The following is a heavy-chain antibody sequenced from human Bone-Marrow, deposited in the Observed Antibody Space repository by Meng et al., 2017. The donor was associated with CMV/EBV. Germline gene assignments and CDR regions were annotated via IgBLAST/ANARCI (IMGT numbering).Heavy chain of an antibody. D-gene: IGHD6-19*01. Sequence: GESLKISCAASGFTVSSNYMSWVRQAPGKGLEWVSVIYSGGSTYYADSVKGRFTISRDNPKNTLYLQMNSLRAEDTAVYFCAKEVGRAVALIWGQGTLVTFSS. CDR3: AKEVGRAVALI. V-gene: IGHV3-53*01. CDR1: GFTVSSNY. J-gene: IGHJ4*02. CDR2: IYSGGST.